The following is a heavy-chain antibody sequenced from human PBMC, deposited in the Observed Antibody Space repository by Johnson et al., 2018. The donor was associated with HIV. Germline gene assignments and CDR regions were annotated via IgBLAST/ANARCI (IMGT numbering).Heavy chain of an antibody. CDR3: ASRTGWDAFDI. CDR1: GFTFSSCA. V-gene: IGHV3-30*14. D-gene: IGHD7-27*01. J-gene: IGHJ3*02. CDR2: ISYDGSNK. Sequence: QVQLVESGGGLVQPGGSLRLSCAASGFTFSSCAMHWVRQAPGKGLEWVAVISYDGSNKYYADSVKGRFTISRDNSKNTLYLQMNSLRAEDTAVYYCASRTGWDAFDIWGQGTMVTVSS.